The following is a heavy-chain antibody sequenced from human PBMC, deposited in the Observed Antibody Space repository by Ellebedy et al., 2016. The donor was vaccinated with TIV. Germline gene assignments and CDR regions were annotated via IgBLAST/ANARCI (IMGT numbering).Heavy chain of an antibody. D-gene: IGHD3-10*01. Sequence: PGGSLRLSCAASGFTFSDYYMSWIRQAPGKGLEWVSYIGNSGSTIYYADSVKGRFTISWDNAKNSLYLQMNSLRAEDTAVYYCARYYYGSGIYFDYWGQGILVTVSS. CDR2: IGNSGSTI. V-gene: IGHV3-11*01. CDR3: ARYYYGSGIYFDY. CDR1: GFTFSDYY. J-gene: IGHJ4*02.